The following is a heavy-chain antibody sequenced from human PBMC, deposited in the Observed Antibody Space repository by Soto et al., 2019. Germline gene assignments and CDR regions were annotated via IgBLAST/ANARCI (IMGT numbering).Heavy chain of an antibody. CDR2: ISAYNGNT. D-gene: IGHD6-19*01. CDR1: GYTFTSYG. J-gene: IGHJ6*02. V-gene: IGHV1-18*04. Sequence: ASVKVSCKASGYTFTSYGISWVRQAPGQGLEWMGWISAYNGNTNYAQKLQGRVTMTTDTSTSTAYMELRSLRSDDTAVYYCAREEVAVAGTHYYYYGMDVWGQGTTVTV. CDR3: AREEVAVAGTHYYYYGMDV.